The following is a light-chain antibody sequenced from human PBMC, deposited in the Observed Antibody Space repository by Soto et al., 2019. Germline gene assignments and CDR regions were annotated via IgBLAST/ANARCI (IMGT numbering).Light chain of an antibody. J-gene: IGKJ3*01. CDR3: QQYNSYLLT. V-gene: IGKV1-16*01. CDR2: DAS. Sequence: DIQMTQSPSSLSASVGDRVTISCQASQGITNYLNWYQQKPGKAPELLIYDASSLQVGVPLRISGSGYGTEFTLTISSLQPDDFATYYCQQYNSYLLTFGPGTTVDIK. CDR1: QGITNY.